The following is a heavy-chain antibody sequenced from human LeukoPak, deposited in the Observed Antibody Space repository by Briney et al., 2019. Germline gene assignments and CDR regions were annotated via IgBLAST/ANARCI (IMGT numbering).Heavy chain of an antibody. J-gene: IGHJ4*02. CDR2: ISSSGSTI. V-gene: IGHV3-48*03. Sequence: GGPLRLSCAASGFTFSSYEMNWVRQAPGKGLEWVSYISSSGSTIYYADSVKGRFTISRDNAKNSLYLQMNSLRAEDTAVYYCARAEITPMVRGVTGPFDYWGQGTLVNVSS. CDR1: GFTFSSYE. CDR3: ARAEITPMVRGVTGPFDY. D-gene: IGHD3-10*01.